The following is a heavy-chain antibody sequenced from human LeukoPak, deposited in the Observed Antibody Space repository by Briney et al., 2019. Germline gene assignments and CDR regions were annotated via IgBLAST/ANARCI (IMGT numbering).Heavy chain of an antibody. V-gene: IGHV3-20*04. CDR3: ARDNGDYSSAGYYYGMDV. CDR1: GFIIDDYD. D-gene: IGHD4-17*01. J-gene: IGHJ6*02. Sequence: GGSLRLSCAASGFIIDDYDMNWVRQIPGKGLEWVSRIKYNGDSAAYADSVEGRFTVSRDNAKSSLYLQMNSLRVEDTAVYYCARDNGDYSSAGYYYGMDVWGQGTTVTVSS. CDR2: IKYNGDSA.